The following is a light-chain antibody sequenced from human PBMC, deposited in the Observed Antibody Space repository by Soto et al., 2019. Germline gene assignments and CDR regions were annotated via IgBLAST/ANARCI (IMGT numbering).Light chain of an antibody. V-gene: IGLV2-14*03. J-gene: IGLJ1*01. CDR1: SSDIGGYNY. Sequence: HSVLTKPASVNGAPGQSITISCTGTSSDIGGYNYVSWYQQHPGKAPKLLISDVTNRPSGVSNRFSGSKSANTASLTISGLQAEDEAEYYCSSYTSSTTFVLGPGTKVTVL. CDR2: DVT. CDR3: SSYTSSTTFV.